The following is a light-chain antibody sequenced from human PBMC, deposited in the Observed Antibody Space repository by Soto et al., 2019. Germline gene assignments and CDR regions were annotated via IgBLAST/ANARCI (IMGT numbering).Light chain of an antibody. CDR1: SSNIGSNY. J-gene: IGLJ3*02. CDR2: RNN. Sequence: QSVLPQPPSASGTPGQRVTISCSGSSSNIGSNYVYWYQQLPGTAPKLLIYRNNQRPSGVPDRFSGSKSVTSASLAISGLRSEDEADYYCATWDDSLSGWVFGGGTKLTVL. CDR3: ATWDDSLSGWV. V-gene: IGLV1-47*01.